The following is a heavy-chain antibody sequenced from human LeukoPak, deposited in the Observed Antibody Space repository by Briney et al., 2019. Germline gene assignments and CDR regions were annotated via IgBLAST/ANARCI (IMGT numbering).Heavy chain of an antibody. CDR2: IIPILGIA. CDR1: GGTFSSYA. CDR3: ARDVDKFPVDYYYYGMDV. D-gene: IGHD4-23*01. Sequence: AASVKVSCKASGGTFSSYAISWVRQAPGQGLEWMGRIIPILGIANYAQKFQGRVTITADKSTSTAYMELSSLRSEDTAVYYCARDVDKFPVDYYYYGMDVWGQGTTVTVSS. J-gene: IGHJ6*02. V-gene: IGHV1-69*04.